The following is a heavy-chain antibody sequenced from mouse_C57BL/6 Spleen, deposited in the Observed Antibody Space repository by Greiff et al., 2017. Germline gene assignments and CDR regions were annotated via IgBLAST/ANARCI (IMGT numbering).Heavy chain of an antibody. Sequence: QVQLQQPGAELVKPGASVKLSCKASGYTFTSYWMQWVKQRPGQGLEWIGEIDPSDSYTNYNQKFKGKATLTVDPSSSTAYMQLSSLTSEDSAVYYCARGNGYGDAMDYWGQGTSVTVSS. V-gene: IGHV1-50*01. CDR1: GYTFTSYW. CDR2: IDPSDSYT. CDR3: ARGNGYGDAMDY. J-gene: IGHJ4*01. D-gene: IGHD2-2*01.